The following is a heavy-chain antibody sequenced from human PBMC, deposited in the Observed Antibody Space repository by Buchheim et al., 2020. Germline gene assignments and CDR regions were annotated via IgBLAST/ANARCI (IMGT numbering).Heavy chain of an antibody. V-gene: IGHV3-23*01. CDR3: AKAHYFDSSSYYYGGGDY. D-gene: IGHD3-22*01. CDR1: GFIFNSYA. J-gene: IGHJ4*02. CDR2: VSGGGGST. Sequence: EVQLLESGGGLVQPGGSLRLSCAASGFIFNSYAMSWARQAPGKGLQWVSAVSGGGGSTYYADFVKGRFTISRDNSKNTLYLQMNNLRAEDTAVYFCAKAHYFDSSSYYYGGGDYWGQGTL.